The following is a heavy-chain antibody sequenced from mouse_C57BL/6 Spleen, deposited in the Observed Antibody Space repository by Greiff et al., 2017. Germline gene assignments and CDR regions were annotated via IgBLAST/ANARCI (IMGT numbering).Heavy chain of an antibody. V-gene: IGHV1-80*01. Sequence: QVQLKESGAELVKPGASVKISCKASGYAFSSYWMNWVKQRPGKGLEWIGQIYPGDGDTNYNGKFKGKATLTADKSSSTAYMQLSSLTSEDSAVXFCARTTYYAMDYWGQGTSVTVSS. CDR1: GYAFSSYW. CDR3: ARTTYYAMDY. J-gene: IGHJ4*01. D-gene: IGHD6-1*01. CDR2: IYPGDGDT.